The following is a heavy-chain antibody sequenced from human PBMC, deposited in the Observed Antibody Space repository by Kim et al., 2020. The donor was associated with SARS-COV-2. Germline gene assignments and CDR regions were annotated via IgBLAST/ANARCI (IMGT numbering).Heavy chain of an antibody. V-gene: IGHV3-23*01. J-gene: IGHJ4*02. CDR1: GFTFSSHA. D-gene: IGHD4-17*01. CDR2: ISGSGDST. CDR3: ARDVYMTTVTDLDY. Sequence: GGSLRLSCAASGFTFSSHAITWVRQAPGKGLEWVSAISGSGDSTYYADSVKGRFTISRDNSKNTLYLQMNSLRAEDTAVYYCARDVYMTTVTDLDYWGQGTLVTVSS.